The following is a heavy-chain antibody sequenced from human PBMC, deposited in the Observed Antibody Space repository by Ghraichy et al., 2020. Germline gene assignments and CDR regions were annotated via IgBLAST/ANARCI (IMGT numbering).Heavy chain of an antibody. CDR3: ARPYGSGIYYNFAY. CDR2: IYPGDSDP. J-gene: IGHJ4*02. Sequence: GESLNISCKGSGYSFTNYWIGWVRQMPGKGLEWIGIIYPGDSDPINSPSFQGQVTISTDKSISTAYLQWSSLKASDTAMYYCARPYGSGIYYNFAYWGQGTLVTVSS. V-gene: IGHV5-51*01. D-gene: IGHD3-10*01. CDR1: GYSFTNYW.